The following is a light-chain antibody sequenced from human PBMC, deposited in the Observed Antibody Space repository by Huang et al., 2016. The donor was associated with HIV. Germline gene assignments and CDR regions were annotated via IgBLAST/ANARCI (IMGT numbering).Light chain of an antibody. CDR1: QGISSF. V-gene: IGKV1-9*01. CDR2: AAS. J-gene: IGKJ4*01. Sequence: IQLTQSPSSLSASVGDRVTITCRASQGISSFLAWYQQKPGKAPKLLMYAASTLHSGVPLRFSGSGSGTDVTLTISSLQPEDFATYYCQQFNNYPLTFGGGTKVEIK. CDR3: QQFNNYPLT.